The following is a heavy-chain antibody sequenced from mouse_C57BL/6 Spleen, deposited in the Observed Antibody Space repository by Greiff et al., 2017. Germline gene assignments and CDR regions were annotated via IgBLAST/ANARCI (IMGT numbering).Heavy chain of an antibody. CDR2: INPGSGGT. V-gene: IGHV1-54*01. J-gene: IGHJ2*01. D-gene: IGHD4-1*01. Sequence: QVQLQQSGAELVRPGTSVKVSCKASGYAFTNYLIEWVKQRPGPGLEWIGVINPGSGGTNYNEQFKGKATLTADKSSSTAYMQLSSLTSEDSAVYFCARRANWDYFDDWGQGTTLTVSS. CDR3: ARRANWDYFDD. CDR1: GYAFTNYL.